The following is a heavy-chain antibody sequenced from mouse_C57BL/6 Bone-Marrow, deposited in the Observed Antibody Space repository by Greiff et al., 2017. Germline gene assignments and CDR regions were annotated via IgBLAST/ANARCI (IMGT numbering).Heavy chain of an antibody. V-gene: IGHV1-81*01. D-gene: IGHD2-4*01. CDR2: IYPRSGNT. CDR3: ARWGGLRAWFAY. J-gene: IGHJ3*01. CDR1: GYTFTSYG. Sequence: QVHVKQSGAELARPGASVKLSCKASGYTFTSYGISWVKQRTGQGLEWIGEIYPRSGNTYYNEKFKGKATLTADKSSSTAYMELRSLTSEDSAVYFCARWGGLRAWFAYWGQGTLVTVSA.